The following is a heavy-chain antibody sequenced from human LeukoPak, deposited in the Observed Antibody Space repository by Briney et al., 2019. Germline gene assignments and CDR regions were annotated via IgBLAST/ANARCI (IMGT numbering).Heavy chain of an antibody. CDR1: GGSFSGYY. V-gene: IGHV4-34*01. J-gene: IGHJ4*02. CDR2: INHSGST. CDR3: ASGTEYCSGGSCSRYFDY. D-gene: IGHD2-15*01. Sequence: SETLSLTCAVYGGSFSGYYWSWIRQPPGKGLEWIGEINHSGSTNYNPSLKSRVTISVDTSKNQFSLKLSSVTAADTAVYYCASGTEYCSGGSCSRYFDYWGQGTLVTASS.